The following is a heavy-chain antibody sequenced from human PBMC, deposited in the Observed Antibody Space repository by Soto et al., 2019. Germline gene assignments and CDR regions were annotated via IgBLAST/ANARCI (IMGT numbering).Heavy chain of an antibody. CDR2: MNAANGYT. V-gene: IGHV1-3*01. CDR3: VIRHVSATGIDWFDP. J-gene: IGHJ5*02. CDR1: AYNFISYG. Sequence: ASVKVSCKASAYNFISYGSHWGGQAPGQRLEGMRWMNAANGYTRYSPKFLGRVTITTAASASSAYMVLCSRRSEDTAVYYCVIRHVSATGIDWFDPWGQGTLVTVSS. D-gene: IGHD6-13*01.